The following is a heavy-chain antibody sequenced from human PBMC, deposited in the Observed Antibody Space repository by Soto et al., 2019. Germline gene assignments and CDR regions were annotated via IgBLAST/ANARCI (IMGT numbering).Heavy chain of an antibody. J-gene: IGHJ4*02. Sequence: QVQLVESGGGLVEPGGSLRLSCAASGFKFGDHYMTWIRQAPGKGLEWVSKISGDGTTQYYADSVKDRFTVSRDNAKNSLHLQMNSLRAEDTALYYCAGDPFYYASGFWGQGTLVTVSS. CDR1: GFKFGDHY. V-gene: IGHV3-11*01. D-gene: IGHD3-10*01. CDR2: ISGDGTTQ. CDR3: AGDPFYYASGF.